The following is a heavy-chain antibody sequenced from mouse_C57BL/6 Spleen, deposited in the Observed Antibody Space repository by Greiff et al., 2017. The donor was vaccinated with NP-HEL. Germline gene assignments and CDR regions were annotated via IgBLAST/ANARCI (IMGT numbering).Heavy chain of an antibody. CDR2: IRNKANGYTT. CDR1: GFTFTDYY. Sequence: EVMLVESGGGLVQPGGSLSLSCAASGFTFTDYYMSWVRQPPGKALEWLGFIRNKANGYTTEYSASVKGRFTISRDNSQSILYLQMNALRAEDSATYYCARYSGYDAMDYWGQGTSVTVSS. V-gene: IGHV7-3*01. J-gene: IGHJ4*01. CDR3: ARYSGYDAMDY.